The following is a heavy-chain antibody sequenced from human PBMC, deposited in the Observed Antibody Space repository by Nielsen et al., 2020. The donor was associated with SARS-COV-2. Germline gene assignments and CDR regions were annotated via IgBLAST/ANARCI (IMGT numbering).Heavy chain of an antibody. CDR3: ARDWSVIADTMDV. Sequence: GESLKISCAASGFTFSSYSMNWVRQAPGKGLEWVSYISSSSSTIYYADSVKGRFTISRDNAKNSLYLQMNSLRDEDTAVYYCARDWSVIADTMDVWGQGTTVTVSS. D-gene: IGHD6-13*01. CDR1: GFTFSSYS. CDR2: ISSSSSTI. J-gene: IGHJ6*02. V-gene: IGHV3-48*02.